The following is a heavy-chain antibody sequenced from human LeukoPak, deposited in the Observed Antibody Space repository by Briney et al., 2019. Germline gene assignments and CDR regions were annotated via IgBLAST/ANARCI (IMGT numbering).Heavy chain of an antibody. CDR1: GYTFTSYG. D-gene: IGHD5-18*01. CDR3: ARGSRYSSDYYFDY. V-gene: IGHV1-18*01. Sequence: ASVKVSCKASGYTFTSYGISWVRQAPGQGLEWMGWISAYNGNTNYARKLQGRVTMTTDTSTSTAYMELRSLRSDDTAVYYCARGSRYSSDYYFDYWGQGTLVTVSS. CDR2: ISAYNGNT. J-gene: IGHJ4*02.